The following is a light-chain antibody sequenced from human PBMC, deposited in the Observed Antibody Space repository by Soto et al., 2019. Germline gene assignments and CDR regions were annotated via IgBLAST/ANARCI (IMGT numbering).Light chain of an antibody. V-gene: IGKV1-5*01. Sequence: ITTNQSPSTLSATVGDTVPVTCRASQSVSGWLAWYQQKPGEAPKLLIYDASALPRGVPSRFSGSGSGTKFTLTIASLQPDDFATYYCQQYETFSGTFGPGTKVDI. CDR3: QQYETFSGT. CDR1: QSVSGW. J-gene: IGKJ1*01. CDR2: DAS.